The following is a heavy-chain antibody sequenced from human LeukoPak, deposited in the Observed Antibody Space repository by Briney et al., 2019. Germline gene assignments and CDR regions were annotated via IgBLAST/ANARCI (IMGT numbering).Heavy chain of an antibody. V-gene: IGHV3-30*18. CDR1: GFTFSSYG. CDR2: ISYDGSNK. CDR3: AKDRVSSSSWFDY. Sequence: GGSLRLSCAASGFTFSSYGMHWVRQAPGKGLEWVAVISYDGSNKYYADSVKGRFTIPRDNSKNTLYLQMNSLRAEDTAVYYCAKDRVSSSSWFDYWGQGTLVTVSS. D-gene: IGHD6-13*01. J-gene: IGHJ5*01.